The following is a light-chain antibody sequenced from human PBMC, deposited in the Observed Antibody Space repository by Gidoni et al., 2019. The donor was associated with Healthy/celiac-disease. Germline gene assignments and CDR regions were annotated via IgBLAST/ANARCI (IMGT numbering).Light chain of an antibody. CDR2: LGS. V-gene: IGKV2-28*01. J-gene: IGKJ2*01. CDR1: QSLLHSNGYNY. Sequence: DIVMTQSPLSLPVTPGEPASISCRSSQSLLHSNGYNYLDWYLQKPGQSPPLLIYLGSNRASGVPDRLSGSGSGTDFTLKISRVEAEDVGVYYCMQALQTPPYTFGQGTKLEIK. CDR3: MQALQTPPYT.